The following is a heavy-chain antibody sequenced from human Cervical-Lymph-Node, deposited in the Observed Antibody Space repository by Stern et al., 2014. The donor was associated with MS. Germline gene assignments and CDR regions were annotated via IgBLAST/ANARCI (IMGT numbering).Heavy chain of an antibody. CDR1: GFTFSSYA. CDR3: AKVGYSSGWYASGWFDP. J-gene: IGHJ5*02. Sequence: EVQLVESGGGLVQPGGSLRLSCAASGFTFSSYAMSWVRQAPGKGLEWVSAISGSGGSTYYADSVKGRFTISRDNSKNTLYLQMNSLRAEDTAVYYCAKVGYSSGWYASGWFDPWGQGTLVTVSS. V-gene: IGHV3-23*04. CDR2: ISGSGGST. D-gene: IGHD6-19*01.